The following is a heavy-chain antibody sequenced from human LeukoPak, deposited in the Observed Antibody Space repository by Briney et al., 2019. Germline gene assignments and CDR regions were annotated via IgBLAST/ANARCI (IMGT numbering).Heavy chain of an antibody. CDR2: ISSSSSYI. D-gene: IGHD2-2*01. V-gene: IGHV3-21*01. CDR1: GFTFSSYS. CDR3: AREWRYCSSTSCSSFDY. J-gene: IGHJ4*02. Sequence: GRSLRLPCAASGFTFSSYSMNWVRQAPGKGLEWVSSISSSSSYIYYADSVKGRFTISRDNAKNTLYLQMNSLRAEDTAVYYCAREWRYCSSTSCSSFDYWGQGTLVTVSS.